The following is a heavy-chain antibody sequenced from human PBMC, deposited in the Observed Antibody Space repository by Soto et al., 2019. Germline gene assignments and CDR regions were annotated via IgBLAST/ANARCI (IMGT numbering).Heavy chain of an antibody. CDR1: GFTFSSYS. CDR2: IGTNNDYI. Sequence: VQLVESGGGLVQPGGSLRLSCAASGFTFSSYSMNWVRQAPGKGLEWVSSIGTNNDYIFYADSVKGRFTISRDNAKNSLYLQMSSLRAEDTAVYYCAGKWALAPARRGTASDYWGQGTLVTVSS. J-gene: IGHJ4*02. D-gene: IGHD6-6*01. CDR3: AGKWALAPARRGTASDY. V-gene: IGHV3-21*01.